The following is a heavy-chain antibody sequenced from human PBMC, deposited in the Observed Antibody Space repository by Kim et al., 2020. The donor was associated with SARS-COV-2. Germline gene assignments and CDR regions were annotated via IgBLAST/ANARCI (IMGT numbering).Heavy chain of an antibody. J-gene: IGHJ6*02. V-gene: IGHV4-4*02. Sequence: SETLSLTCGVSGDSISHSNLWSWVRQPPGKGLEWIGEFYHSGSTNYNPSLKSRVAISVDKSTNQFSLRLSSVTAADTAVYYCARVGPYYSYGMDVWGQGTTVTVSS. CDR1: GDSISHSNL. CDR2: FYHSGST. CDR3: ARVGPYYSYGMDV.